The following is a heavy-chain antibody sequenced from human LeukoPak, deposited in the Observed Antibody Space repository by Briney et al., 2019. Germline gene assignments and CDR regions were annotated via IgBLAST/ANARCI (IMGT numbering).Heavy chain of an antibody. D-gene: IGHD2-15*01. CDR3: ARHGSYSLAF. CDR2: IFYIGSA. J-gene: IGHJ4*02. Sequence: SETLSLTCAVSGVSIGSGGCWSWVRQPPGKGLEWIGQIFYIGSAHYNPSFESRVIMSIDNSRNQLSLRFNSVTAADTAVYYCARHGSYSLAFWGQGALVTVSS. CDR1: GVSIGSGGC. V-gene: IGHV4-4*02.